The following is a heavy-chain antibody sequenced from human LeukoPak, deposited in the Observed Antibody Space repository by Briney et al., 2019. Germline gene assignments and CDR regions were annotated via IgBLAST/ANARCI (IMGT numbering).Heavy chain of an antibody. CDR1: GGSFSGYY. J-gene: IGHJ4*02. CDR2: INHSGST. CDR3: ARGLENWNVSVFHY. Sequence: SETLSLTCAVYGGSFSGYYWSWIRQPPGKGLEWIGEINHSGSTNYNPSLKSRVTISVDTSKNQFSLKLSSVTAADTAVYYCARGLENWNVSVFHYWGQGTLVTVSS. V-gene: IGHV4-34*01. D-gene: IGHD1-1*01.